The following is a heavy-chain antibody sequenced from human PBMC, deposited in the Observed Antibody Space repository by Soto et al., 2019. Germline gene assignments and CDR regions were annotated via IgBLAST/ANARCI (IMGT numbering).Heavy chain of an antibody. Sequence: QLQLQESGPGLVKPSETLSLTCTVSGGSISSSSYYWGWIRQPPGKGLEWIGTIYYSGSTHYNPSLKSRVTISVDTSKNQFSLRLSSVTAADTAVYYCATRNYIVGANYYFGYWGQGTLVTVSS. CDR1: GGSISSSSYY. V-gene: IGHV4-39*01. CDR2: IYYSGST. D-gene: IGHD1-26*01. J-gene: IGHJ4*02. CDR3: ATRNYIVGANYYFGY.